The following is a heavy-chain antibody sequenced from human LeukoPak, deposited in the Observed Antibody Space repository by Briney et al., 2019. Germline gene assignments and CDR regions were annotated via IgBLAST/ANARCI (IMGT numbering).Heavy chain of an antibody. Sequence: PSETLSLTCTVSGGSISSGSYYWSWIRQPAGKGLEWLGRMYTSGSTSYNPSLKSRVTISVDTSKNQFSLKLTSVTAADTAVYYCCGSGWFAGPFGYWGQGALVTVSS. CDR3: CGSGWFAGPFGY. J-gene: IGHJ4*02. CDR2: MYTSGST. V-gene: IGHV4-61*02. CDR1: GGSISSGSYY. D-gene: IGHD6-19*01.